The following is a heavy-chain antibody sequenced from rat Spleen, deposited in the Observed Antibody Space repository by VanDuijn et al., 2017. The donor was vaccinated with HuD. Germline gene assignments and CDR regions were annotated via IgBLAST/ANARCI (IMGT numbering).Heavy chain of an antibody. V-gene: IGHV5S23*01. CDR3: GRTSLQWFRMDA. Sequence: EVQLVESDGGLVRPGGSLKVSCEASGFIFRNYDMVWVRQAPTKGLEWVAAISPSGGTTYYRDSVKGRFTVSRDNAKSTLYLQMDSLRSEDTATYYCGRTSLQWFRMDAWGQGTSLTVSS. CDR2: ISPSGGTT. D-gene: IGHD1-1*01. CDR1: GFIFRNYD. J-gene: IGHJ4*01.